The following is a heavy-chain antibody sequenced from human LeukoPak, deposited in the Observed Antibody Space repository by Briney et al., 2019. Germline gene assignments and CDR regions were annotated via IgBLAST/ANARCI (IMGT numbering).Heavy chain of an antibody. V-gene: IGHV3-7*01. D-gene: IGHD4-11*01. Sequence: GGSLRLSCAASGFTFSRYWMSWVRQAPGKGLEWVANIKQDGSEKYYVDSVKGRFTISRDNAKNSLYLQMNSLRAEDTAVYYCARGYGNYGYWGQGTLVTVSS. CDR1: GFTFSRYW. J-gene: IGHJ4*02. CDR2: IKQDGSEK. CDR3: ARGYGNYGY.